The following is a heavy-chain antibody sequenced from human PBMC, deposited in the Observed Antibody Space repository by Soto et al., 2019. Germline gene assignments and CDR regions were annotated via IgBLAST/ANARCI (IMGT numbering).Heavy chain of an antibody. CDR2: ISGGGTSI. D-gene: IGHD6-19*01. J-gene: IGHJ3*02. CDR1: GFTFSDYY. Sequence: GSLRLSCAASGFTFSDYYMSWIRQAPGKGLEWVSYISGGGTSIFYADSVKGRFTISGDNAKNSLYLQMNSLRAEDTAVYYCTRELRITGGWFFGAFDIWGQGTMVTVSS. CDR3: TRELRITGGWFFGAFDI. V-gene: IGHV3-11*01.